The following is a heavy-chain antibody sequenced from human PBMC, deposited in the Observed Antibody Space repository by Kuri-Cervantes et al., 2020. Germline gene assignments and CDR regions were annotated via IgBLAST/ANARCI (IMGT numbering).Heavy chain of an antibody. Sequence: GGSLRLSCAASGFAISSYNMNWVRQAPGKGLEWVSHTGTTESSKYYADSAKGRFTISRDNGKNSLYLQMNSLRDEDTALYYCVRRQGWSGMDVWGQGTTVTVSS. J-gene: IGHJ6*02. CDR2: TGTTESSK. V-gene: IGHV3-48*02. CDR1: GFAISSYN. CDR3: VRRQGWSGMDV.